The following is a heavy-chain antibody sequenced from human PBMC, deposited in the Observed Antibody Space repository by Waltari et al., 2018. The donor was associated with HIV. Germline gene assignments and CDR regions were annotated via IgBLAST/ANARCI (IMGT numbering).Heavy chain of an antibody. Sequence: RLHKTGPQLVTRSQNRSRTGEGTYESLSGGACHWTWIRQPAGRGLEWIGRVSPTGNIFVAAKTDYAPSLASRVTMSLDTRGNKFSLNLRSVTTADTATYYCARGSGYTTGWLDSWGPGILVTVSS. D-gene: IGHD5-18*01. CDR2: VSPTGNIFVAAKT. V-gene: IGHV4-61*02. CDR3: ARGSGYTTGWLDS. CDR1: ESLSGGACH. J-gene: IGHJ4*02.